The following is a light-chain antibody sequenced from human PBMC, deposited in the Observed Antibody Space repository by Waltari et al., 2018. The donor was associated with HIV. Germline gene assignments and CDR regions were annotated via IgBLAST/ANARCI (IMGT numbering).Light chain of an antibody. CDR3: ASWDDNLKSWL. Sequence: QSVVTPPPSASGTPGQRVTISCSGSDSHIRSNHVYLYQDLPGTAPKLLIYKNNQRPAGVPDRFSGSKSDTSASLAISGLRSEDEADYYCASWDDNLKSWLFGGVTKLTVL. CDR1: DSHIRSNH. V-gene: IGLV1-47*01. CDR2: KNN. J-gene: IGLJ3*02.